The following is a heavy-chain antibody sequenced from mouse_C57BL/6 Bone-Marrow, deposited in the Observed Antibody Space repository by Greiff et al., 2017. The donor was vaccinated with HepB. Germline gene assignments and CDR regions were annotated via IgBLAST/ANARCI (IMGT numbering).Heavy chain of an antibody. Sequence: QVQLQQPGAELVKPGASVKLSCKASGYTFTSYWMQWVKQRPGQGLEWIGEIDPSDSYTNYNQKFKGKATLTVDTSSSTAYMQLSSLTSEDSAVYYCARKRDYAMDYWGQGNSVTVSS. J-gene: IGHJ4*01. V-gene: IGHV1-50*01. CDR3: ARKRDYAMDY. CDR1: GYTFTSYW. CDR2: IDPSDSYT.